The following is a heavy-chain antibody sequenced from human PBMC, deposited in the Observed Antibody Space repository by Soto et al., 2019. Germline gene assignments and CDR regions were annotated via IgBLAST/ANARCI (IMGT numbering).Heavy chain of an antibody. CDR1: GFSFTTFW. CDR3: TWGRGWLQTD. V-gene: IGHV3-7*04. D-gene: IGHD6-19*01. J-gene: IGHJ4*02. CDR2: IRQDGGDE. Sequence: EVQLVESGGGLVHPGGSLRLSCADSGFSFTTFWMTWVRQAPGKGLEWVAIIRQDGGDEFYEDSVKGRFTISRDNAKNSLYLPMNSLRVEDTAVYYCTWGRGWLQTDWGQGTLVTVSS.